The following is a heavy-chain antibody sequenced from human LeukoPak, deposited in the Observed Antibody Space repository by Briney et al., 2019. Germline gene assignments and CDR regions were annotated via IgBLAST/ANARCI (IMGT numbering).Heavy chain of an antibody. V-gene: IGHV4-34*01. CDR3: ARTRFSSRAFDI. CDR2: INHSGST. J-gene: IGHJ3*02. Sequence: SETLSLTCAVCGGSFSGYYWSWIRQPPGKGLEWIGEINHSGSTNYNPSLKSRVTISVDTSKNQFSLKLSSVTAADTAVYYCARTRFSSRAFDIWGQGTMVTVSS. D-gene: IGHD3-3*01. CDR1: GGSFSGYY.